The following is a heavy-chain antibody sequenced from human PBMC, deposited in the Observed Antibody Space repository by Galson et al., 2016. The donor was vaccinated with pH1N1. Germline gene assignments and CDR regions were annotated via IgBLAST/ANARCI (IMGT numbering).Heavy chain of an antibody. CDR1: GFSVRNNH. J-gene: IGHJ4*02. D-gene: IGHD3-10*01. CDR3: TGTLLSFGEPNNADF. Sequence: SLRLSCAPSGFSVRNNHMSWVRQAPGKGLEWVSVIYRGGSTYYADSLEGRFTISRDDSKNMLYLQMNSLRVDDTAIYYCTGTLLSFGEPNNADFWGQGTQVTVSS. V-gene: IGHV3-53*01. CDR2: IYRGGST.